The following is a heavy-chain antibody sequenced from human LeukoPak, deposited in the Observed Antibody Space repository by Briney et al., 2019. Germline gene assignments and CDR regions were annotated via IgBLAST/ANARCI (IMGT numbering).Heavy chain of an antibody. CDR1: GFTFSSYS. CDR3: ARGEMATILDYYYYMDV. J-gene: IGHJ6*03. Sequence: PGGSLRLSCAASGFTFSSYSMNWVRQAPGKGLEWVSSTSSSSSYIYYADSVRGRFTISRDNAKNSLYLQMNSLRAEDTAVYYCARGEMATILDYYYYMDVWGKGTTVTVSS. D-gene: IGHD5-24*01. CDR2: TSSSSSYI. V-gene: IGHV3-21*01.